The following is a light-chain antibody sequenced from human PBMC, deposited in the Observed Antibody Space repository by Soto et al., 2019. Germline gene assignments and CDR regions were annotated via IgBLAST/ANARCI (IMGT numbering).Light chain of an antibody. CDR2: DAS. CDR1: QSVSSNY. J-gene: IGKJ2*01. Sequence: EIVLTQSPGTLSLSPGERATLSCRASQSVSSNYLTWYQQKPGQAPRLLIYDASSRATGIPDRFSGSGSGTDFPLIISRLEPEDFAVYYCQQYGSSPMYTFGQGTKLEIK. V-gene: IGKV3-20*01. CDR3: QQYGSSPMYT.